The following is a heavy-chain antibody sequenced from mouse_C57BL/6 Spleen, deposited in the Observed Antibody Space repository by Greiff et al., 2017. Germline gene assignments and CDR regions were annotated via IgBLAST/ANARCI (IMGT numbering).Heavy chain of an antibody. Sequence: QVQLQQSGAELVRPGASVKLSCKASGYTFTDYEMHWVNQTPVNGLEWIAAIDPETGGTAYHQKFKGQATLTADKATSTAYMELRRLTSENSAVYYCTRYGGYYACAYWGQGTLVTVSA. CDR2: IDPETGGT. CDR1: GYTFTDYE. V-gene: IGHV1-15*01. D-gene: IGHD2-3*01. CDR3: TRYGGYYACAY. J-gene: IGHJ3*01.